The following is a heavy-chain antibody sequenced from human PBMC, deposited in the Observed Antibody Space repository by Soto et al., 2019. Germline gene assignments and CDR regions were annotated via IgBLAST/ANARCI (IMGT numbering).Heavy chain of an antibody. J-gene: IGHJ5*02. CDR2: ISAYNGNT. D-gene: IGHD3-3*01. CDR3: ARDRDYDFWSGDNWLDP. V-gene: IGHV1-18*01. CDR1: GYTFTSYG. Sequence: ASVKVSCKASGYTFTSYGISWVRQAPGQGLEWMGWISAYNGNTNYAQKLQGRVTMTTDTSTSTAYMELRSLRSDDTAVYYCARDRDYDFWSGDNWLDPWGQGTLVTVSS.